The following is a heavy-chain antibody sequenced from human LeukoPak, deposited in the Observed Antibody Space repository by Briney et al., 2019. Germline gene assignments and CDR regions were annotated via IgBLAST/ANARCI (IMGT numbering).Heavy chain of an antibody. CDR3: AKGAEEGVVITSVYYYYMDV. CDR2: ISSSSSYI. D-gene: IGHD3-22*01. J-gene: IGHJ6*03. V-gene: IGHV3-21*04. Sequence: GGSLRLSCAASGFTFSSYSMNWVRQAPGKGLEWVSSISSSSSYIYYADSVKGRFTISRDNSKNTVYLQMNTPRAADTAVYYCAKGAEEGVVITSVYYYYMDVWGKGTTVTISS. CDR1: GFTFSSYS.